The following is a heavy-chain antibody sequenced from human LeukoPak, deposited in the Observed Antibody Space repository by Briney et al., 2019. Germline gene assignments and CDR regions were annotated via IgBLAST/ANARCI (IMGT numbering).Heavy chain of an antibody. Sequence: ASVKVSCEAFGYTFTSYGISWVRQAPGQGIEWMGWISAYNGNTNYAQKLQGRVTMTTDTSTSTAYMELRSLRSDDTAVYYCARGMQDPLTTVVSLDYWGQGTPVTVSS. CDR2: ISAYNGNT. CDR1: GYTFTSYG. J-gene: IGHJ4*02. CDR3: ARGMQDPLTTVVSLDY. D-gene: IGHD4-23*01. V-gene: IGHV1-18*01.